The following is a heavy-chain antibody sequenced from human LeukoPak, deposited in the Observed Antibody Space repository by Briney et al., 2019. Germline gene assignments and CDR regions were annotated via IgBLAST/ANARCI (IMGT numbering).Heavy chain of an antibody. CDR3: ARGGHRQKEF. V-gene: IGHV3-7*01. CDR2: IKPDGSDK. CDR1: GFTFRNYW. Sequence: GGSLRLSCAASGFTFRNYWMTWVRQSPGKGLEWVAIIKPDGSDKYHVDSVKGRLTISRDNAKNSLYLQMSSLRAEDTAVYYCARGGHRQKEFWGQGTLVTVSS. D-gene: IGHD3-10*01. J-gene: IGHJ4*02.